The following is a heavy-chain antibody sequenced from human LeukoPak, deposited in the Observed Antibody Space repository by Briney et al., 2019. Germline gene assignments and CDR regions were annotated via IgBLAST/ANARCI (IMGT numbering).Heavy chain of an antibody. CDR3: AKDTLSGSYSNWFDP. CDR2: ISYDGSNK. D-gene: IGHD1-26*01. Sequence: PGGSLRLSCAASGFTFSSYGMHWVRQAPAKGLEWVAVISYDGSNKYYTDSVKGRFTISRDNSKNTLYLQMNSLRAEDTAVYYCAKDTLSGSYSNWFDPWGQGTLVTVSS. CDR1: GFTFSSYG. J-gene: IGHJ5*02. V-gene: IGHV3-30*18.